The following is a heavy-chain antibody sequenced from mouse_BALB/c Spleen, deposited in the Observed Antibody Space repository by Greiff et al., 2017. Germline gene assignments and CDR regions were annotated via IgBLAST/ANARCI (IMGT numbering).Heavy chain of an antibody. Sequence: EVKVEESGGGLVQPGGSRKLSCAASGFTFSSFGMHWVRQAPEKGLEWVAYISSGSSTIYYADTVKGRFTISRDNPKNTLFLQMTSLRSEDTAMYYCARSGDYGHYYAMDYWGQGTSVTVSS. CDR1: GFTFSSFG. V-gene: IGHV5-17*02. CDR2: ISSGSSTI. CDR3: ARSGDYGHYYAMDY. J-gene: IGHJ4*01. D-gene: IGHD1-2*01.